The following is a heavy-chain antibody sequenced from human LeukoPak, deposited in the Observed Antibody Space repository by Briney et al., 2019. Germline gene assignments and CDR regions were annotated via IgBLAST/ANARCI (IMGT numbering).Heavy chain of an antibody. J-gene: IGHJ4*02. V-gene: IGHV1-18*01. CDR1: GYTFTSYG. D-gene: IGHD5-18*01. CDR2: ISAYNGNT. CDR3: ARAVEQGYSYGLYCDY. Sequence: GASVKVSCKASGYTFTSYGITWVRQAPGQGLEWMGWISAYNGNTDYAQKLQGRVTITTDTSTTTAYMELRSLRSDDTAVYYCARAVEQGYSYGLYCDYWGQGTLVTVSS.